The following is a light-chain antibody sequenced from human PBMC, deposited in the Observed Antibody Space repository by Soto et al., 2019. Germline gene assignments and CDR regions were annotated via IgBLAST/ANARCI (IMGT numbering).Light chain of an antibody. CDR2: GAS. CDR3: QQYNNWPPYT. CDR1: QSVSSN. J-gene: IGKJ2*01. V-gene: IGKV3-15*01. Sequence: EIVMTQSPSTLAVSPGERATLSCRASQSVSSNLAWYQQRPGQAPRLLISGASTRATGIPARFSGSGSGTEFTLTISSLQSEDFAGYHCQQYNNWPPYTFGQGTKLEFK.